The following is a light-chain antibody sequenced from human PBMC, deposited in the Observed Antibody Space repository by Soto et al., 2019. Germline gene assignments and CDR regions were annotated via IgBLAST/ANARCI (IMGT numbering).Light chain of an antibody. J-gene: IGKJ1*01. V-gene: IGKV1-5*01. CDR1: QSISNW. CDR2: AAS. Sequence: DIQRTQSPSTLPASVGYRFTITFRASQSISNWLAWYQQKPGKAPKLLIYAASSLQSGVPSRFSGSGSGTDFTLTISSLQPEDFATYCCQHYSTVWSFGQGTKVDIK. CDR3: QHYSTVWS.